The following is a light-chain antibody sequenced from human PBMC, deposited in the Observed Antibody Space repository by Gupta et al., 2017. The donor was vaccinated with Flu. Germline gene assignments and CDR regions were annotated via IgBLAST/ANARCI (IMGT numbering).Light chain of an antibody. V-gene: IGKV1-9*01. CDR2: AAS. J-gene: IGKJ4*01. CDR1: QVISNY. Sequence: PSFLSTSVGDRVTITCRASQVISNYLAWYQQKPGRAPKLLIYAASTLESGVPSRFSGSGSGTEFTLTINSLQPEDSATYYCQEFDSYPLTLGGGTKVEIK. CDR3: QEFDSYPLT.